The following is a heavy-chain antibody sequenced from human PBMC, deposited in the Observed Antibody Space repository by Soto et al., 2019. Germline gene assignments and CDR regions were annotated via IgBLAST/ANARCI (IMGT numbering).Heavy chain of an antibody. Sequence: QMQLVQSGAEVKKPGASVKVSCRPSGYTFTAYYIHWVRQAPGQGLEWMGWVDPNSGGTRDAQNFQGRVTMTRETAASTVYMELDWLRSDDTSLYYCARENYGALDYWGQGTMVTVSS. CDR2: VDPNSGGT. D-gene: IGHD2-21*01. J-gene: IGHJ4*02. CDR3: ARENYGALDY. CDR1: GYTFTAYY. V-gene: IGHV1-2*02.